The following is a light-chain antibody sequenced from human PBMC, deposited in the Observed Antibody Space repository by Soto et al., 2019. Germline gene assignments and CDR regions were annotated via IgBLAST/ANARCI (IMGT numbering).Light chain of an antibody. CDR2: GAS. Sequence: ENVLTQSPGTLSLSPGERATLSCRASRSVSSSYLAWYQQKPGQAPRLLIFGASSRATGIPDRFSGSGSGTDFTLTIRRLEPEDFAVYYCQQYGSSPLTFGGGTKVEIK. CDR1: RSVSSSY. J-gene: IGKJ4*01. CDR3: QQYGSSPLT. V-gene: IGKV3-20*01.